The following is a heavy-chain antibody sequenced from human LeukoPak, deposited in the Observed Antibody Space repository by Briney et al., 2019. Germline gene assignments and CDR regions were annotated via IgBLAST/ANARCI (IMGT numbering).Heavy chain of an antibody. D-gene: IGHD3-10*01. CDR1: GGSISSSSYY. J-gene: IGHJ6*03. CDR2: IYYSGST. CDR3: ARVVGYGSGSYYNVYYYYYIDV. V-gene: IGHV4-39*01. Sequence: SETLSLTCTVSGGSISSSSYYWGWIRQPPGKGLEWIGSIYYSGSTYYNPSLKSRVTISVDTSKNQFSLKLSSVTAADTAVYYCARVVGYGSGSYYNVYYYYYIDVWGKGTTVTISS.